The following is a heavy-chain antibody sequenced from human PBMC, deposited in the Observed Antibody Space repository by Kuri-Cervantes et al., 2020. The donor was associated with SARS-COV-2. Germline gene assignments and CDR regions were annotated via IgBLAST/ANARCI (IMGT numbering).Heavy chain of an antibody. J-gene: IGHJ3*02. CDR1: GYTFTSYD. V-gene: IGHV1-8*03. CDR3: ARDRRHYDFWSGYSHDAFDI. D-gene: IGHD3-3*01. Sequence: ASVKVSCKASGYTFTSYDINWVRQATGQGLEWIGWMNPNSGNTGYAQKFQGRVTIPRNTSISTAYMELSSLRSEDTAVYYCARDRRHYDFWSGYSHDAFDIWGQGTMVTVSS. CDR2: MNPNSGNT.